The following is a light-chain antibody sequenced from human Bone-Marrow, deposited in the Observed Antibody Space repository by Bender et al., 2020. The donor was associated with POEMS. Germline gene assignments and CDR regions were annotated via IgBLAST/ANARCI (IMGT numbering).Light chain of an antibody. CDR1: SSDIGAYNY. J-gene: IGLJ3*02. CDR2: EV. Sequence: QSALTQPASVSGSLGQSVTISCTGTSSDIGAYNYVSWYQQTPGTAPQLIIYEVNRPSGVPDRFSGSKSGNTAFLTISGLQAEDEADFYCSSYTRSNTLVFGGGTKLTVL. V-gene: IGLV2-18*02. CDR3: SSYTRSNTLV.